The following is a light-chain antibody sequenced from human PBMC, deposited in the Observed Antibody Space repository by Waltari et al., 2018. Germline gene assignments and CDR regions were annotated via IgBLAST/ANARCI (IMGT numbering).Light chain of an antibody. Sequence: DVVMTQSPLSLPVTLGQPASISCRSSQSLVHSDGNTYLNWFHQRPGQSPRRLIYKVSNRDSGVPDRFSGSGSGTDFTPKISRVEAEDVGFYYCMQGTHWWTFGQGTKVEIK. V-gene: IGKV2-30*02. CDR2: KVS. CDR1: QSLVHSDGNTY. J-gene: IGKJ1*01. CDR3: MQGTHWWT.